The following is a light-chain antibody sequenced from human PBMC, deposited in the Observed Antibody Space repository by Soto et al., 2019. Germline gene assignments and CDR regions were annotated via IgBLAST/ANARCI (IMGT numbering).Light chain of an antibody. CDR1: SSDVGAYNY. Sequence: QSFLTQPASVSGSPGQSITISCTGTSSDVGAYNYVSWYQQHPGKAPKLMIYDVSNRPSGVSNRFSGSKSGNTASLTISGLQAEDEADYYCSSYTSSSPYVFGTGTKLTVL. V-gene: IGLV2-14*01. CDR3: SSYTSSSPYV. CDR2: DVS. J-gene: IGLJ1*01.